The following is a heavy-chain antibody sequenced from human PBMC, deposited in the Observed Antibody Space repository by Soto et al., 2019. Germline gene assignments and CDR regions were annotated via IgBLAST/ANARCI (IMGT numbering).Heavy chain of an antibody. V-gene: IGHV1-2*02. Sequence: ASVKVSCKASGYTFTGYYMHWVRQAPGQGLEWMGWINPNSGGTNYAQKFQGRVTMTRDTSISTAYLELSRLRCDDTAVYYCARDMTGFWCGYPPPPYWYYGMDVWGQGTTVTVSS. D-gene: IGHD3-3*01. CDR3: ARDMTGFWCGYPPPPYWYYGMDV. CDR2: INPNSGGT. J-gene: IGHJ6*02. CDR1: GYTFTGYY.